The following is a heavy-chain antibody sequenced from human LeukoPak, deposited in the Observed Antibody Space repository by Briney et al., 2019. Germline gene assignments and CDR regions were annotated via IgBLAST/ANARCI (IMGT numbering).Heavy chain of an antibody. CDR3: ARGRRILVGATNAGDFFDD. J-gene: IGHJ4*02. CDR1: GYTFTDYF. CDR2: INPNSGGT. Sequence: ASVTVSCKASGYTFTDYFMHWVRQAPGQGLEWMGWINPNSGGTQSAQKFRGRVTMTRDTSVSTAYMEVTSLRGDDTALYYCARGRRILVGATNAGDFFDDWGQGALVTVSS. D-gene: IGHD1-26*01. V-gene: IGHV1-2*02.